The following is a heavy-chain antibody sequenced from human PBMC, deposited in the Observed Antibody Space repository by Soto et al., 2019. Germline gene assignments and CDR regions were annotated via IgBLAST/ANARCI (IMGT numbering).Heavy chain of an antibody. CDR2: ISRSGSII. Sequence: GGSLRLSCAASGFTFSDYYMSWLRQPPGKGLEWVSYISRSGSIIHFADSVKGRFAISRDNAKNTLYLQMSSLRAEDTALYYCARDLSPYSDYYDESTSETWFDPWGQGTLVTVSS. CDR1: GFTFSDYY. D-gene: IGHD3-16*01. J-gene: IGHJ5*02. V-gene: IGHV3-11*01. CDR3: ARDLSPYSDYYDESTSETWFDP.